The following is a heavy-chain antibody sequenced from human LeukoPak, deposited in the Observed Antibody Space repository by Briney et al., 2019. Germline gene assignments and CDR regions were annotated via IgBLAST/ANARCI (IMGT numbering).Heavy chain of an antibody. J-gene: IGHJ4*02. Sequence: ASVKVSCKASGYTFTSYGISWVRQAPGQGLEWMGWINTFNGNTNYAQKFQGGVTMTTDTSTSTAYMELRSLRSDDTAVYYCARDIHGGNSHFDYWGQGALVTVSS. V-gene: IGHV1-18*01. D-gene: IGHD4-23*01. CDR1: GYTFTSYG. CDR2: INTFNGNT. CDR3: ARDIHGGNSHFDY.